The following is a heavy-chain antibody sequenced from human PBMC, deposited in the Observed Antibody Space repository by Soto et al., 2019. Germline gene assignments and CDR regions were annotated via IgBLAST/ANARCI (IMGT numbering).Heavy chain of an antibody. D-gene: IGHD2-15*01. J-gene: IGHJ6*02. V-gene: IGHV4-39*01. CDR3: ARGGRRPGDV. Sequence: SETLSLTCTVSGGSISSSSYYWGWIRQPPGKGLEWIGSIYYSGSTYYNPSLKSRVTISVDTSKNQFSLKLSSVTAADTAVYYCARGGRRPGDVWGQGTTVTVSS. CDR2: IYYSGST. CDR1: GGSISSSSYY.